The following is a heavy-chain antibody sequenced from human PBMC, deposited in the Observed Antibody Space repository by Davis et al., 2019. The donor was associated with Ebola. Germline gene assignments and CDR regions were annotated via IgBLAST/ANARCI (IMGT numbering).Heavy chain of an antibody. D-gene: IGHD3-3*01. CDR3: ARDSPYYDFWSGYYTY. CDR2: IKQDGSEK. J-gene: IGHJ4*02. V-gene: IGHV3-7*01. CDR1: GLTFSSYW. Sequence: SLKISCAASGLTFSSYWMSCVRQAPWNGLEWVANIKQDGSEKYYVDSVKGRFTISRDNAKNSLYLQMNSLRAEDTAVYYCARDSPYYDFWSGYYTYWGQGTLVTVSS.